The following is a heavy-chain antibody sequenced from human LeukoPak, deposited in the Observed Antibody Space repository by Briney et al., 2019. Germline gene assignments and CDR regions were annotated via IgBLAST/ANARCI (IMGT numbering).Heavy chain of an antibody. CDR3: AKVLGVSSGHFDY. Sequence: GGSLRLSCAASGFTFSNYAMSWVRQAPGKGLEWVSAISGGGGSTYYADSVKGRFTISRDNSKNTLYLQMNSLRAEDTAVYYCAKVLGVSSGHFDYWGQGTLVIVSS. V-gene: IGHV3-23*01. D-gene: IGHD6-19*01. CDR1: GFTFSNYA. J-gene: IGHJ4*02. CDR2: ISGGGGST.